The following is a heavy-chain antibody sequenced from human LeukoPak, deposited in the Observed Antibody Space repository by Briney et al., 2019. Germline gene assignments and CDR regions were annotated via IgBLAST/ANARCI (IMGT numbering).Heavy chain of an antibody. Sequence: GGSLRLSCAASGFTFSSYWMSWVRQAPGKGLEWGADIKQDGSEKYYVDSVKGRFTISRDNAKNSLYLQMNSLRAEDTAVYYCARVRRGIGSPLYGMDVWGQGTTVTVSS. D-gene: IGHD2-15*01. CDR1: GFTFSSYW. CDR3: ARVRRGIGSPLYGMDV. CDR2: IKQDGSEK. V-gene: IGHV3-7*01. J-gene: IGHJ6*02.